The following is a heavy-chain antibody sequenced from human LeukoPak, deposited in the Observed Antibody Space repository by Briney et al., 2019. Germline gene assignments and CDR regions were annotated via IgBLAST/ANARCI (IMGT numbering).Heavy chain of an antibody. CDR3: ARAEVAGYYHLDY. J-gene: IGHJ4*02. CDR2: MNPDSGGT. V-gene: IGHV1-2*02. Sequence: ASVKVSCKASGYTFTDYYIHWVRQAPGQGLEWMGWMNPDSGGTNYAQRFQGRVTMTRDTSISTAYMELRNLLSDDTAVYYCARAEVAGYYHLDYWGQGTLVTVSS. CDR1: GYTFTDYY. D-gene: IGHD3-9*01.